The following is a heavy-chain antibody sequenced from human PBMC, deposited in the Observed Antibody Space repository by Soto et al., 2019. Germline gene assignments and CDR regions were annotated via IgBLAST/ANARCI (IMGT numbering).Heavy chain of an antibody. CDR2: ISSSSTTV. Sequence: GGSLRLSCAASGFTFSSYSMNWVRQAPGKGLEWVSHISSSSTTVYNADSVWGRFTISRDNAQNSLYLQMNSLRAEDTAVYYCARSMGYCSSTSCYAGAFDIWGQGTTVTVSS. CDR3: ARSMGYCSSTSCYAGAFDI. J-gene: IGHJ3*02. D-gene: IGHD2-2*01. CDR1: GFTFSSYS. V-gene: IGHV3-48*01.